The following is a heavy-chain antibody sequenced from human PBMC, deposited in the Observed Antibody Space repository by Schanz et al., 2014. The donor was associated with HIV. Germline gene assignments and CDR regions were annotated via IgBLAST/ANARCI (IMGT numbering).Heavy chain of an antibody. V-gene: IGHV3-23*01. Sequence: VHLLESGGGLVQPGGSLRLSCAASGFTFSSYSMSWVRQAPGKGLEWVSVISGSGGSTYYADSVKGRFTISRDNSKNTLYLQMNSLRAEDTAVYYCAKGQRGMVRGDIDYWGQGTLVTVSS. CDR2: ISGSGGST. D-gene: IGHD3-10*01. CDR3: AKGQRGMVRGDIDY. CDR1: GFTFSSYS. J-gene: IGHJ4*02.